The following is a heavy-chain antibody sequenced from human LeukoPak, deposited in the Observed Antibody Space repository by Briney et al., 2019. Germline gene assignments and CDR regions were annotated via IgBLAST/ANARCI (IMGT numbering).Heavy chain of an antibody. V-gene: IGHV4-59*01. J-gene: IGHJ4*02. CDR3: ARQMRIPLYYFDY. Sequence: SETLSLTCTVSGGSISSYYWSWIRQPPGKGLEWIGYIYYSGSTNYNPSLKSRVTISVDTSKNQFSLKLSSVTAADTAVYYCARQMRIPLYYFDYWGQGTLVTVSS. CDR1: GGSISSYY. CDR2: IYYSGST.